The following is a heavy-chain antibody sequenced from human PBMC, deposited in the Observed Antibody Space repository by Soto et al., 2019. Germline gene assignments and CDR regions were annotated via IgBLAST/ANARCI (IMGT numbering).Heavy chain of an antibody. CDR2: IYYSGST. V-gene: IGHV4-31*03. J-gene: IGHJ3*01. CDR1: GGSISSGGYY. CDR3: ARGPYGDYVRAFDL. D-gene: IGHD4-17*01. Sequence: SETLSLTCTVSGGSISSGGYYWSWIRQHPGKGLEWIGYIYYSGSTYYNPSLKSRVTISVDTSKNQFSLKLSSVTAADTAVYYCARGPYGDYVRAFDLWGQGTMVTVSS.